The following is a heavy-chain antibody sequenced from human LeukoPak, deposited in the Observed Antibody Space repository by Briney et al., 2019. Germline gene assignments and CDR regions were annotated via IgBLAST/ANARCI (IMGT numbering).Heavy chain of an antibody. CDR3: AKRGRGYSYGYGY. CDR2: ISGSGGST. D-gene: IGHD5-18*01. CDR1: GFTSSSYA. J-gene: IGHJ4*02. V-gene: IGHV3-23*01. Sequence: GGSLRLSCAASGFTSSSYAMSWVRQAPGKGLEWVSAISGSGGSTYYADSVKGRFTISRDNSKNTLYLQMNSLRAEDTAVYYCAKRGRGYSYGYGYWGQGTLVTVSS.